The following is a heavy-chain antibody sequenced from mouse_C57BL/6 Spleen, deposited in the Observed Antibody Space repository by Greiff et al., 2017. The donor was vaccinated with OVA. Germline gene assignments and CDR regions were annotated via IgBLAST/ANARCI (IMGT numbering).Heavy chain of an antibody. J-gene: IGHJ2*01. Sequence: VQLQQSGPELVKPGASVKISCKASGYTFTDYYMNWVKQSHGKSLEWIGDINPNNGGTSYNQKFKGKATLTVDKSSSTAYMELRSLTSEDSAVYYCARGNYYGSSYDWGQGTTLTGSS. CDR2: INPNNGGT. CDR1: GYTFTDYY. CDR3: ARGNYYGSSYD. D-gene: IGHD1-1*01. V-gene: IGHV1-26*01.